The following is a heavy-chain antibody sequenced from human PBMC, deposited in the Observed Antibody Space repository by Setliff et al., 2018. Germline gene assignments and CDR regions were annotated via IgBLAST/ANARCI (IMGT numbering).Heavy chain of an antibody. Sequence: PSETLSLTCAVSGYSISSGYYWGWIRQPPGKGLEWIGSIYHSGSTYYNPSLKGRVTISLDTSKKQLSLKLTSLSAADTAVYYCTRDQDLRWCKAGTGCYYNYYGLDVWGQGTTVTVSS. D-gene: IGHD2-8*02. J-gene: IGHJ6*02. V-gene: IGHV4-38-2*02. CDR2: IYHSGST. CDR3: TRDQDLRWCKAGTGCYYNYYGLDV. CDR1: GYSISSGYY.